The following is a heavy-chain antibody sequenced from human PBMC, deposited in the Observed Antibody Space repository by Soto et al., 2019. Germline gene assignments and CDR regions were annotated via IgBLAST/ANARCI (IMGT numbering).Heavy chain of an antibody. CDR3: ARDGAPTSSGDYYYYGMDV. Sequence: ASVKVSCKASGYTFTGYYMHWVRQAPGQGLEWMGWINPNGGGTNYAQKFQGRVTMTRDTSTSTVYMELSSLRSEDTAVYYCARDGAPTSSGDYYYYGMDVWGQGTTVTVSS. CDR1: GYTFTGYY. D-gene: IGHD3-10*01. J-gene: IGHJ6*02. CDR2: INPNGGGT. V-gene: IGHV1-2*02.